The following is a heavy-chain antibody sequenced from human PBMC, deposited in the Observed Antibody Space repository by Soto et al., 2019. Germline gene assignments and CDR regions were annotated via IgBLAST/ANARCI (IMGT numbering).Heavy chain of an antibody. V-gene: IGHV6-1*01. CDR2: TYYRSKWYN. CDR1: GDSVSSNSAA. Sequence: SQTLSLTCAISGDSVSSNSAAWNWIRQSPSRGLEWLGRTYYRSKWYNDYAVSVKSRITINPDTSKNQFSLQLNSVTPEDTAVYYCSRVTVLEMATAFDYWCQATLVTVSS. D-gene: IGHD5-18*01. CDR3: SRVTVLEMATAFDY. J-gene: IGHJ4*02.